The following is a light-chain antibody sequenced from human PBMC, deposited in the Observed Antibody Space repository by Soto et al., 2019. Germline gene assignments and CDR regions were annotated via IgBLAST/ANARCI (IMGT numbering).Light chain of an antibody. Sequence: EIVLTQSPGTLSLSPGETATLSCRASQSVTKRFLTWYQQKPGQGPRLIIYVASSRATGIPDRFSGGGSGTDFTLTINRLEPEDFAVNYCQQYGESSYAFGQGTKLQIK. CDR2: VAS. J-gene: IGKJ2*01. CDR1: QSVTKRF. V-gene: IGKV3-20*01. CDR3: QQYGESSYA.